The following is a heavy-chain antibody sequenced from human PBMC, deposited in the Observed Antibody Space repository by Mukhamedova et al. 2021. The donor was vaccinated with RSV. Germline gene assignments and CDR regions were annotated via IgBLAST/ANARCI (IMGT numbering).Heavy chain of an antibody. D-gene: IGHD4/OR15-4a*01. CDR3: TTDWDNSANSGTYIAPVT. Sequence: APGKGLEWVGRIKSKKDGGTAEYGAPVKGTFTISRDDSKNKMYLQMTSLKTEDTAVYYCTTDWDNSANSGTYIAPVTWGQGTLVTV. V-gene: IGHV3-15*01. CDR2: IKSKKDGGTA. J-gene: IGHJ5*02.